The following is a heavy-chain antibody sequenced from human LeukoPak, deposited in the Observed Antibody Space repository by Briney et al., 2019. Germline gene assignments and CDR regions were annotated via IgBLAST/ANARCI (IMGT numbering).Heavy chain of an antibody. J-gene: IGHJ4*02. CDR1: GFTFSSHG. V-gene: IGHV3-23*01. CDR2: IIPSGHTT. Sequence: GGSLRLSCAASGFTFSSHGMNWVRQAPGKGLEWVSGIIPSGHTTYYADSVRGRFTISRDNSKNTLYLQMNSLRAEDTAVYYCAKGSPDYDFFSPFDYWGQGTLVTVSS. CDR3: AKGSPDYDFFSPFDY. D-gene: IGHD3-22*01.